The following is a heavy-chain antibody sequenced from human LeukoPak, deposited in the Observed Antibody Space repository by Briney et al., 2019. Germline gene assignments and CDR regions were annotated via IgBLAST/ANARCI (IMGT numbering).Heavy chain of an antibody. V-gene: IGHV1-46*01. J-gene: IGHJ6*03. CDR2: INPSGGST. Sequence: ASVKVSCKASGYTFTSYYMHWVRQAPGQGLEWMGIINPSGGSTSYAQKFQGRVTMTRDMSTSTVYMELSSLRSEDTAVYYCARDHEKRDYYDSSGYDLPQNYYYYMDVWGKGTTVTVSS. D-gene: IGHD3-22*01. CDR1: GYTFTSYY. CDR3: ARDHEKRDYYDSSGYDLPQNYYYYMDV.